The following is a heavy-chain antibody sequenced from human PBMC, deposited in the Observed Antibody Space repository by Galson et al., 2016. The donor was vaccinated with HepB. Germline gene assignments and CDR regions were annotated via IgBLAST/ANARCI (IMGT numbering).Heavy chain of an antibody. Sequence: TLSLTCTVSGGSVGSGGYYWNWIRQPAGRGLEWIGHIYTSGTTTYSPSLKSRVTISLDTSKNQFSLVLTSVTAADTAIYYCTRYDILGNYYFMDIWGKGTTVIVSS. V-gene: IGHV4-61*09. D-gene: IGHD3-9*01. CDR1: GGSVGSGGYY. CDR2: IYTSGTT. CDR3: TRYDILGNYYFMDI. J-gene: IGHJ6*03.